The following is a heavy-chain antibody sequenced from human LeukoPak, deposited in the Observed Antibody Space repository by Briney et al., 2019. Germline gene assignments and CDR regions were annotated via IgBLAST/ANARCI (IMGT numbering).Heavy chain of an antibody. CDR1: GYTFTGYY. J-gene: IGHJ4*02. CDR2: INPNSGGT. V-gene: IGHV1-2*06. D-gene: IGHD6-13*01. Sequence: ASVKVSCKASGYTFTGYYMHWVRQAPGQGLEWMGRINPNSGGTNYAQKFQGRVTMTRDTSISTVYMELSRLRSDDTAVYYCARDRGSSRNYYFDYWGQGTLVTVSS. CDR3: ARDRGSSRNYYFDY.